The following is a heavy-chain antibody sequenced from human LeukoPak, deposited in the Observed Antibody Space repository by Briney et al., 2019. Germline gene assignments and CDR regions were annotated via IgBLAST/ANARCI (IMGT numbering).Heavy chain of an antibody. J-gene: IGHJ4*02. CDR3: ARDPEMATVNFDY. Sequence: GGSLRLSCAASGFTFSSYSMNWVRQAPGKGLEWASYISSSSSTIYYADSVKGRFTISRDNAKNSLYLQMNSLRAEDTAVYYCARDPEMATVNFDYWGQGTLVTVSS. CDR1: GFTFSSYS. CDR2: ISSSSSTI. V-gene: IGHV3-48*01. D-gene: IGHD5-24*01.